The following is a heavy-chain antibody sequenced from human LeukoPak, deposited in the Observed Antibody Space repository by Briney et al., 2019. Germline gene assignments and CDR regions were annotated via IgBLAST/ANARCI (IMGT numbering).Heavy chain of an antibody. CDR3: ARGKLRYFDWLPLGAFDI. J-gene: IGHJ3*02. Sequence: PGGSLRLSCAASGFTFSSYWMSWVRQAPGKGLEWVANIKQDGSEKYYVDSVKGRFTISRDNAKNSLYLQMNSLRAEDTAVYYCARGKLRYFDWLPLGAFDIWGQGTMVTVSS. D-gene: IGHD3-9*01. CDR2: IKQDGSEK. CDR1: GFTFSSYW. V-gene: IGHV3-7*04.